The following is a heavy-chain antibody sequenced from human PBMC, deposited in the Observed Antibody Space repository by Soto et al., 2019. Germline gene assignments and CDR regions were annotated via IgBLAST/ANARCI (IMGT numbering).Heavy chain of an antibody. CDR3: ARHGYNYGGGYFDY. D-gene: IGHD5-18*01. CDR2: IYSGGST. Sequence: EVQLVESGGGLVQPGGSLRLSCAASGVTVSSNYMSWVRQAPGKGLEWVSVIYSGGSTYYADSVKGRFTISRDSSKNTLYLQMNSLRAEDTAVYYCARHGYNYGGGYFDYWDQGTLVTVSS. J-gene: IGHJ4*02. CDR1: GVTVSSNY. V-gene: IGHV3-66*04.